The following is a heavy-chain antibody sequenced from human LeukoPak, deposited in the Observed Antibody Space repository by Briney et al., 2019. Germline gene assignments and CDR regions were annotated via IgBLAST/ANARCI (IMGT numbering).Heavy chain of an antibody. J-gene: IGHJ4*02. Sequence: SGGSLRLSCAASGFTFSSYSMNWVRQAPGKGLEWVSSISSSSSYMYYADSVKGRFTISRDNAKNSLYLQMNSLRAEDTAVYYCATGPNGDYFDYWGQGTLVTVSS. V-gene: IGHV3-21*01. CDR1: GFTFSSYS. D-gene: IGHD4-17*01. CDR3: ATGPNGDYFDY. CDR2: ISSSSSYM.